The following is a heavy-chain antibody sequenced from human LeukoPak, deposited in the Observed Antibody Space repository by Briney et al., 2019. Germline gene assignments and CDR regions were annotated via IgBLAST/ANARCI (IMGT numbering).Heavy chain of an antibody. CDR2: INPSGGST. J-gene: IGHJ6*03. Sequence: GASVKVSCKASGYTFTDYYIHWVRQAPGQGLEWMGLINPSGGSTNYAQKFQGRVTMTRDTSTGTVYMELSSLRSEDTAVYYCARGPRITMVRGGQWYYYMDVWGKGTTVTISS. V-gene: IGHV1-46*01. CDR1: GYTFTDYY. CDR3: ARGPRITMVRGGQWYYYMDV. D-gene: IGHD3-10*01.